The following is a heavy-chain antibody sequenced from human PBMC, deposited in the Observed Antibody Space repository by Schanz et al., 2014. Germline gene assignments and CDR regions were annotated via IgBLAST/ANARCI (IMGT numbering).Heavy chain of an antibody. CDR2: TRPDGSNK. D-gene: IGHD6-13*01. CDR3: AKDKRGRSSWFFDY. CDR1: GFTFSSYG. J-gene: IGHJ4*02. V-gene: IGHV3-30*02. Sequence: QVQLVESGGGVVQPWGSLRLSCAASGFTFSSYGMHWVRQAPGKGLEWVAFTRPDGSNKYYADSVKGRFTISRDNSKNTLYLQMNSLRAEDTAVYYCAKDKRGRSSWFFDYWGQGTLVTVSS.